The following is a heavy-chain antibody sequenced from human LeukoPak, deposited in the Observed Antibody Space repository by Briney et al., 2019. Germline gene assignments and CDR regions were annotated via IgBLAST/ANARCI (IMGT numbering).Heavy chain of an antibody. J-gene: IGHJ3*01. V-gene: IGHV4-39*01. D-gene: IGHD4-17*01. CDR2: MDYSGTT. CDR1: GASITSSSYY. CDR3: ARVETTSDAFDV. Sequence: SETLCLTCAVSGASITSSSYYWGWIRQAPGKWLDWIGNMDYSGTTYYSPYLNRRVIISVDTSKIQFSLRLSSVTAADTAQYYGARVETTSDAFDVWGQGTMVTVS.